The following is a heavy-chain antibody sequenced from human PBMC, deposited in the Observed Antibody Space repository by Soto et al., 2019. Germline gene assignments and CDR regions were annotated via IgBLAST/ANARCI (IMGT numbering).Heavy chain of an antibody. CDR2: INPNSGGT. CDR1: GYTFTGYY. J-gene: IGHJ6*02. D-gene: IGHD3-10*01. Sequence: QVQLVQSGAEVKKPGASVKVSCKASGYTFTGYYMHWVRQAPGQGLEWMGWINPNSGGTNYAQKFQGWVTMTRDTSNSTAYMEMSRLRSDDTAVYYCARYSTQRVLWFVEGRGMDVWGQGTTVTVSS. CDR3: ARYSTQRVLWFVEGRGMDV. V-gene: IGHV1-2*04.